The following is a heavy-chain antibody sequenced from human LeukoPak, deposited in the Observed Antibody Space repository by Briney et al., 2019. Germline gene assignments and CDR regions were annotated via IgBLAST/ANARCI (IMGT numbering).Heavy chain of an antibody. V-gene: IGHV3-7*01. D-gene: IGHD3-10*01. Sequence: PGGSLRLSCAASGSTFNKSWMSWVRQAAGKGPEWVANIKEDGTQKYYVDSVRGRFTISRDNAENSLYLQMNSLRDEDTAVYYCAKTGERDYWGRGTLVTVSS. J-gene: IGHJ4*02. CDR1: GSTFNKSW. CDR2: IKEDGTQK. CDR3: AKTGERDY.